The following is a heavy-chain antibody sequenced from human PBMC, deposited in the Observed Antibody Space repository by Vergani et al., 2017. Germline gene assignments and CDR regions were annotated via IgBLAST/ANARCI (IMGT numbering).Heavy chain of an antibody. Sequence: QVQLVQSGAEVKKPGSSVKVSCKASGGTFSSYAISWVRQAPGQGLEWMGGIIPIFGIANYAQKFQGRVTITADKSTSTAYMELSSLRSEDTAVYYCAREFGGSVPQAWHYYYYYGRDVWGQGTTVTVSS. J-gene: IGHJ6*02. CDR2: IIPIFGIA. D-gene: IGHD3-3*01. CDR3: AREFGGSVPQAWHYYYYYGRDV. V-gene: IGHV1-69*17. CDR1: GGTFSSYA.